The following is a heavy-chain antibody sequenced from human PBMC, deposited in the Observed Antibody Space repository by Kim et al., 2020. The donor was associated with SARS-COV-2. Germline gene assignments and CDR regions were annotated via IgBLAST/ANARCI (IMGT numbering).Heavy chain of an antibody. CDR3: AKKYSGDY. D-gene: IGHD6-6*01. V-gene: IGHV3-23*01. Sequence: GGSTYYADSVKGRFTISRDNSKNTLYLQMNSLRAEDTAVYYCAKKYSGDYWGQGTLVTVSS. J-gene: IGHJ4*02. CDR2: GGST.